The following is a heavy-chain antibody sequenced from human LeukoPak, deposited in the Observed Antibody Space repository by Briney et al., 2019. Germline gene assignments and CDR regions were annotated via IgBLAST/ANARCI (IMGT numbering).Heavy chain of an antibody. J-gene: IGHJ4*02. V-gene: IGHV4-59*01. CDR1: GGPISSYY. CDR2: IYYSGST. Sequence: SETLSLTCTVSGGPISSYYWSWIRQPPGKGLEWIGYIYYSGSTNYNPSLKSRVTISVDTSKNQFSLKLSSVTAADTAVYYCARAQATWFYWGQGTLVTVSP. CDR3: ARAQATWFY. D-gene: IGHD5-12*01.